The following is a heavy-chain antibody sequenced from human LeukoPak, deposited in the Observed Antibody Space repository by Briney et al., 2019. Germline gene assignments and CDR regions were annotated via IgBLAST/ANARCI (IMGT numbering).Heavy chain of an antibody. J-gene: IGHJ4*02. CDR2: IKQDGSEK. Sequence: GGSLRLSCAASGFTFSSYWMSWVRQAPGKGLEWVANIKQDGSEKYYVDSVKGRFTFSRDNAKNSLYLQMNSLRAEDTAVYYCARDLYDSSGCLDYWGQGTLVTVSS. D-gene: IGHD3-22*01. CDR3: ARDLYDSSGCLDY. CDR1: GFTFSSYW. V-gene: IGHV3-7*01.